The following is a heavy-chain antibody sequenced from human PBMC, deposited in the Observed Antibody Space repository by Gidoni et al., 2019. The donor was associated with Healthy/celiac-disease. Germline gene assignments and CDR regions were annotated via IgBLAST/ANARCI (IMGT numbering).Heavy chain of an antibody. CDR2: ISSNSDTL. D-gene: IGHD3-9*01. CDR3: ARARETPTCYHTLDV. CDR1: GFTFSSYS. Sequence: EVQLVESGGGLVQPGGSLRLSCVVSGFTFSSYSMNWVRQAQGKGLEWVSYISSNSDTLYYGESVKGRFTISRDDAKNSLYLQMNGLRDEDTALYYCARARETPTCYHTLDVWGQGTTVTVSS. J-gene: IGHJ6*02. V-gene: IGHV3-48*02.